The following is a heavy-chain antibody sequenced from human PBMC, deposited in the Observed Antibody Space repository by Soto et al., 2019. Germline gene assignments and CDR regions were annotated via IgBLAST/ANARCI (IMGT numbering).Heavy chain of an antibody. Sequence: ASVKVSCKASGYTFTSYDINWVRQATGQGLEWMGWMNPNSGNTGYAQKFQGRVTMTRNTSISTAYMELSSLRSEDTAVYYCARVGLDCSSTSCYDSAFDIWGQGTMVTVS. J-gene: IGHJ3*02. CDR1: GYTFTSYD. V-gene: IGHV1-8*01. CDR2: MNPNSGNT. D-gene: IGHD2-2*01. CDR3: ARVGLDCSSTSCYDSAFDI.